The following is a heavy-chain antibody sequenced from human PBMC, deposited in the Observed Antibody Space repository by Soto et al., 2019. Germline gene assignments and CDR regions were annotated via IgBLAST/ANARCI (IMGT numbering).Heavy chain of an antibody. J-gene: IGHJ6*02. CDR1: GYTFTSYG. CDR2: ISAYNADA. V-gene: IGHV1-18*01. D-gene: IGHD6-6*01. CDR3: ARDPRIAARSYYYYGMDV. Sequence: ASVKVSCKASGYTFTSYGISWVRQATGQGLEWIGWISAYNADANYAQKLQGRVTMTTDTSTSTAYMELRSLRSDDTAVYYCARDPRIAARSYYYYGMDVWGQGTTVNVSS.